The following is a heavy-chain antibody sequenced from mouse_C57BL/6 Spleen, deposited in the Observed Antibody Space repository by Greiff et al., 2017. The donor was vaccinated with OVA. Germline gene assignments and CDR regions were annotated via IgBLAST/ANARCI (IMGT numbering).Heavy chain of an antibody. CDR1: GYTFTSYW. J-gene: IGHJ2*01. CDR2: IDPSDSYT. V-gene: IGHV1-69*01. Sequence: QVQLQQPGAELVMPGASVKLSCKASGYTFTSYWMHWVKQRPGQGLEWIGEIDPSDSYTNYNQKLKGKSTLTVDKSSSTAYMQLSSLTSEDSAVYYCARRVTTVVVYFDYWGQGTTLTVSS. CDR3: ARRVTTVVVYFDY. D-gene: IGHD1-1*01.